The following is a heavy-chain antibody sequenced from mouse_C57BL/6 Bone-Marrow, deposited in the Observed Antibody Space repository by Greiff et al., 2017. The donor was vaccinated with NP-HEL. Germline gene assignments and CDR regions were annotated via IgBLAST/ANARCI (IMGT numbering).Heavy chain of an antibody. V-gene: IGHV5-4*01. CDR3: ARSISTGLWYFDV. Sequence: EVQGVESGGGLVKPGGSLKLSCAASGFTFSSYAMSWVRQTPEKRLEWVATISDGGSYTYYPDNVKGRFTISRDNAKNNLYLQMSHLKSEDTAMYYCARSISTGLWYFDVWGTGTTVTVSS. CDR1: GFTFSSYA. CDR2: ISDGGSYT. J-gene: IGHJ1*03. D-gene: IGHD1-1*01.